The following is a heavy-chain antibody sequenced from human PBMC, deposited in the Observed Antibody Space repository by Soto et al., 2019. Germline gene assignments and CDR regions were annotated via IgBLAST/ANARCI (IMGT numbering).Heavy chain of an antibody. CDR3: ARGWGIAAPDY. CDR1: GGTISSYY. CDR2: IDYSGST. D-gene: IGHD6-13*01. Sequence: SETLSLTCTVSGGTISSYYWSWIRQPPGKGLEWIGDIDYSGSTNYNPSLKSRVTISVDTSKNQFSLKLSSVTAADTAVYYCARGWGIAAPDYWGQGTLVTVSS. V-gene: IGHV4-59*01. J-gene: IGHJ4*02.